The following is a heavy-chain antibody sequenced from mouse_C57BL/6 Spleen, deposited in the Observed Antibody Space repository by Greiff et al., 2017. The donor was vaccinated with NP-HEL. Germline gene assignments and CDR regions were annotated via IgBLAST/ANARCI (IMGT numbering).Heavy chain of an antibody. D-gene: IGHD2-9*01. CDR3: ARPLLWLRGLLMDY. J-gene: IGHJ4*01. CDR2: ISSGSSTI. Sequence: EVKLMESGGGLVKPGGSLKLSCAASRFTFSDYGMHWVRQAPEKGLEWVAYISSGSSTIYYADTVKGRFTISRDNAKNTLFLQMTSLRSEDTAMYYCARPLLWLRGLLMDYWGQGTSVTVSS. CDR1: RFTFSDYG. V-gene: IGHV5-17*01.